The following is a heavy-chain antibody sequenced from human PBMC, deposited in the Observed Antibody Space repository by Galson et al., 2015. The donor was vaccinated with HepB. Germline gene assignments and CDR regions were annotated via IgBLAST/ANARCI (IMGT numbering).Heavy chain of an antibody. CDR3: ASKDSSGWAPFGY. V-gene: IGHV1-2*06. Sequence: SVKVSCKASRYSFTGYYMHWVRQAPGQGLEWMGRINPNSGDTNYAQKFQGRVTMTRDTSISTAYMEVSRLRSDDTAVYYCASKDSSGWAPFGYWGQGTLVTVSS. D-gene: IGHD6-19*01. CDR2: INPNSGDT. CDR1: RYSFTGYY. J-gene: IGHJ4*02.